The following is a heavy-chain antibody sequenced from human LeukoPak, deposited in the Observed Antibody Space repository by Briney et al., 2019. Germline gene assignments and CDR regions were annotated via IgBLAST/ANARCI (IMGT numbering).Heavy chain of an antibody. CDR2: ISSSSTST. D-gene: IGHD2-2*01. CDR3: TRDPANMDV. V-gene: IGHV3-21*01. CDR1: GFSFSSYS. J-gene: IGHJ6*03. Sequence: GGSLRLSCAASGFSFSSYSMNRVRQAPGEGLECVSSISSSSTSTYYADSVKGRFTISRDNAKNSVYLQMSSLRAEDTAVYYCTRDPANMDVWGKGTTVTVSS.